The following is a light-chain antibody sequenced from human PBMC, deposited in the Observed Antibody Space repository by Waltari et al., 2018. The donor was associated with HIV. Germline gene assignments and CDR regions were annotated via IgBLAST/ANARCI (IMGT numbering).Light chain of an antibody. Sequence: DIHLSQSPSSLSASVGDTVTITCRASESIYPSLIWFQQTPKKAPKLIIFAASNLESGVPSRFRGRGSGAVFTLTINSLQLGDFATYYCQQSRSTPLTFGGGTRVE. CDR3: QQSRSTPLT. J-gene: IGKJ4*02. CDR1: ESIYPS. CDR2: AAS. V-gene: IGKV1-39*01.